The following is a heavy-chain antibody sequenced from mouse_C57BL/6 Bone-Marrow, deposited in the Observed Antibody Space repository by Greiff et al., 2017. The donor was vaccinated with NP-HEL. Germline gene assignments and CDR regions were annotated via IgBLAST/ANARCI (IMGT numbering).Heavy chain of an antibody. J-gene: IGHJ4*01. V-gene: IGHV5-16*01. CDR2: INSDGSST. CDR3: ATEGGLRRRTYAMDY. D-gene: IGHD2-4*01. CDR1: GFTFSDYS. Sequence: EVQGVESEGGLVQPGSSMKLSCTASGFTFSDYSMAWVRQVPEKGLEWVANINSDGSSTYYLDSLKSRFIISRDNAKNILYLQMSSLKSEDTATYYGATEGGLRRRTYAMDYGGQGTAVTVSA.